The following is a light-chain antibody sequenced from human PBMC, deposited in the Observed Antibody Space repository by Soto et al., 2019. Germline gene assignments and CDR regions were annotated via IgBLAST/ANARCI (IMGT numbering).Light chain of an antibody. J-gene: IGLJ3*02. CDR2: LNSDGSH. Sequence: QPVLTQSPSASASLGASVKLTCTLSSGHSSYVIEWHQQQPEKGPRYLMKLNSDGSHTKGDGIPDRFSGSSSGAERYLTISRLQSEEEADYYWQTWGTGIRVFGGGTKVTVL. V-gene: IGLV4-69*01. CDR3: QTWGTGIRV. CDR1: SGHSSYV.